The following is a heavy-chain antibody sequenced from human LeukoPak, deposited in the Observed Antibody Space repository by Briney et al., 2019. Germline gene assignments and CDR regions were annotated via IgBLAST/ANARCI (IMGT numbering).Heavy chain of an antibody. D-gene: IGHD6-19*01. J-gene: IGHJ4*02. V-gene: IGHV3-30*18. CDR1: GFTFSSYG. CDR3: AKGGIAVAHFDY. Sequence: GRSLRLSCAASGFTFSSYGMHWVRQAPGKGLEWVAVISYDGSNKYYADSVKGRFTISRDNSKNTLYLQMNSLRAEDTAVYYCAKGGIAVAHFDYWGQGTLVTVPS. CDR2: ISYDGSNK.